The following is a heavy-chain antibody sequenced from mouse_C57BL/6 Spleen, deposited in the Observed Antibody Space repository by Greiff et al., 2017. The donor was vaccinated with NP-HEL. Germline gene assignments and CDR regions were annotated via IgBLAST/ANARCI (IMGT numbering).Heavy chain of an antibody. CDR1: GFSLSTSGMG. CDR3: ARDYGSSYGYFDV. CDR2: IYWDDDK. Sequence: QVTLKESGPGILQSSQTLSLTCSFSGFSLSTSGMGVSWIRQPSGKGLEWLAHIYWDDDKRYNPSLKSRLTISKDTSRNQVFLKITSVDTADTATYYCARDYGSSYGYFDVWGTGTTVTVSS. D-gene: IGHD1-1*01. V-gene: IGHV8-12*01. J-gene: IGHJ1*03.